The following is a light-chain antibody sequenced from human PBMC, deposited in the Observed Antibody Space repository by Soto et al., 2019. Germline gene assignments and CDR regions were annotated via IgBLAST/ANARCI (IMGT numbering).Light chain of an antibody. CDR2: DVS. CDR3: LQHNSYPRT. CDR1: QGIGKD. Sequence: DIQMIQSPSSVSASVGDRVTITCRATQGIGKDVGWYQQKPGRAPTRLIYDVSSLHSGVPSRFSGSGFGTEFTLTIRNLQPEDSATYYCLQHNSYPRTFGQGTKVEIK. V-gene: IGKV1-17*02. J-gene: IGKJ1*01.